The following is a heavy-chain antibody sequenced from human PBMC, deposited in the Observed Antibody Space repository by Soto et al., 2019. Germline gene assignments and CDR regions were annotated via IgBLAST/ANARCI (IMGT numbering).Heavy chain of an antibody. CDR3: TRGLHYDTTGPNFAD. Sequence: ASVKVSCKASGYTFTSYAIHWVRQAPGQGLEWMGWINPNTGDTKYAQKFQDSVTMTWDTSVTTAYLELSRLRSDDTGVYYCTRGLHYDTTGPNFADWGQGTLVTVSS. V-gene: IGHV1-2*04. CDR2: INPNTGDT. J-gene: IGHJ4*02. CDR1: GYTFTSYA. D-gene: IGHD1-1*01.